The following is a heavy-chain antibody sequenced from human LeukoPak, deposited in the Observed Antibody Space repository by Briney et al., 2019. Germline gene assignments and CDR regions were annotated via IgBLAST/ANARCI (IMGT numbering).Heavy chain of an antibody. CDR3: ARERTTGTTFVGPFDP. J-gene: IGHJ5*02. CDR1: GGTFSSYA. D-gene: IGHD1-1*01. V-gene: IGHV1-69*05. CDR2: IIPIFGTA. Sequence: ASVKVSCKTSGGTFSSYAISWVRQAPGQGLEWMGGIIPIFGTANYAQKFQGRVTITTDESTSTAYMELSSLRSEDTAVYYCARERTTGTTFVGPFDPWGQGTLVTVSS.